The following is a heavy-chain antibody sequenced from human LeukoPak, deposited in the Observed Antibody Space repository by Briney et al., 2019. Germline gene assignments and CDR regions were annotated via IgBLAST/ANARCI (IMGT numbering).Heavy chain of an antibody. J-gene: IGHJ4*02. Sequence: PGGSLRLPCAASGFTFNSFAMNWVRQAPGKGLEWVSSISGSDGTSHYADFVKGRFTISRDNPKNTLYLQMNSLRAEDTAAYYCAKYLIPQDYWGQGTLVTVSS. V-gene: IGHV3-23*01. D-gene: IGHD2-2*02. CDR1: GFTFNSFA. CDR3: AKYLIPQDY. CDR2: ISGSDGTS.